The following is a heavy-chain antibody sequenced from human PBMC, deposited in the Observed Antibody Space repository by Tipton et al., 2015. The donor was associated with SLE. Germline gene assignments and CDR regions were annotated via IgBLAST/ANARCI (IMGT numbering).Heavy chain of an antibody. J-gene: IGHJ4*02. D-gene: IGHD4-23*01. Sequence: QLVQSGAEVKKPGESLKISCKASGYTFTSYGISWVRQAPGQGLEWMGWISAYNGNTNYAQKLQGRVTMTTDTSTSTDYMELMSLRSDDTAVYYCARDIDGGNSGPDYWGQGTLVTVSS. CDR2: ISAYNGNT. CDR1: GYTFTSYG. CDR3: ARDIDGGNSGPDY. V-gene: IGHV1-18*01.